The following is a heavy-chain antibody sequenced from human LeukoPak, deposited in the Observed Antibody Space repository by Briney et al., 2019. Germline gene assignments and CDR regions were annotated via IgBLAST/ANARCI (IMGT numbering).Heavy chain of an antibody. D-gene: IGHD6-13*01. V-gene: IGHV4-31*01. CDR1: GVSISSGSYH. J-gene: IGHJ4*02. CDR2: ISYARTT. Sequence: SETLSLTCTVSGVSISSGSYHWSWIRQYAGKGLAWIGHISYARTTYYNPSLKSQVTISLDTSRNHFSLKLNSVTAADTAVYYCARDLRFGTAAVGRGTLWGQGTLVTVSS. CDR3: ARDLRFGTAAVGRGTL.